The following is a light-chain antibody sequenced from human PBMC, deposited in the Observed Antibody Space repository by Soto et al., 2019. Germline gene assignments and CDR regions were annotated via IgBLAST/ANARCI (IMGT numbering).Light chain of an antibody. CDR1: QSFDSND. CDR3: QQYGKA. J-gene: IGKJ5*01. CDR2: GAS. Sequence: IGLTQSPGTLSLTQEEEATLSCRASQSFDSNDLAWYKQKPGQTPRLIIYGASGRADGIPHRFSGSGFGTDFTLTIRKVEPEDFAVYYCQQYGKAFGQGTRLDI. V-gene: IGKV3-20*01.